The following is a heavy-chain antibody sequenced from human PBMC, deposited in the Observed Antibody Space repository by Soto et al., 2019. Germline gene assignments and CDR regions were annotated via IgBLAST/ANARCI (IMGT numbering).Heavy chain of an antibody. CDR3: AKVMVKNWFDP. J-gene: IGHJ5*02. V-gene: IGHV3-48*03. Sequence: EVQLVESGGGLVQPGGSLRLSCAASGFTFSSYEMNWIRQAPGKGLEWVSHMTGSGTTIYYADSVKGRFTISRDNAKNSLYLQLNSLRAEDTALYYCAKVMVKNWFDPWGQGTLVTVSS. CDR1: GFTFSSYE. D-gene: IGHD5-18*01. CDR2: MTGSGTTI.